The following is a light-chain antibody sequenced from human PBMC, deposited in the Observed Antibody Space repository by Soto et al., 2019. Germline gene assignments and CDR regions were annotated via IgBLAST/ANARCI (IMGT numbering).Light chain of an antibody. CDR3: CSLTTSHTYV. CDR2: ETS. CDR1: SSDFGNYKF. J-gene: IGLJ1*01. V-gene: IGLV2-14*02. Sequence: SVLTQPPSVSGAPGQKVTISCTGTSSDFGNYKFVSWYQHHPGKVPKVIIFETSQRPSGVSNRYSGSKSGNSASLTISGLQADDEADYYCCSLTTSHTYVFGSGTKV.